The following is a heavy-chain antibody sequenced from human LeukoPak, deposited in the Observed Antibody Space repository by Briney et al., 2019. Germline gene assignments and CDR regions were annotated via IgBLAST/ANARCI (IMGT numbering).Heavy chain of an antibody. D-gene: IGHD6-6*01. CDR3: ARRIAAHTSFDY. CDR2: ISAYNGNT. V-gene: IGHV1-18*01. J-gene: IGHJ4*02. CDR1: GYTFTSYG. Sequence: ASVKVSCKASGYTFTSYGISWVRQAPGQGLEWMGWISAYNGNTNFAQKLQGRVTMTTDTSTSTAYMELRSLRSDDTAVYYCARRIAAHTSFDYWGQGTLVTVSS.